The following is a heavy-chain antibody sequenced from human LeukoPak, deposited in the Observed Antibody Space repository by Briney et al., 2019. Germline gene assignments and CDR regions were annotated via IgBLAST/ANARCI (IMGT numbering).Heavy chain of an antibody. V-gene: IGHV3-30*03. Sequence: PGGSLRLSCAASGFTFSSYGMHWVRQAPGKGLEWVAVISVDGSNEYYADSVKGRFTISRDNAKNSLYLQMNSLRAEDTAVYYCARGSGYCSSTSCPLDVWGKGTTVTVSS. CDR3: ARGSGYCSSTSCPLDV. D-gene: IGHD2-2*01. CDR2: ISVDGSNE. CDR1: GFTFSSYG. J-gene: IGHJ6*04.